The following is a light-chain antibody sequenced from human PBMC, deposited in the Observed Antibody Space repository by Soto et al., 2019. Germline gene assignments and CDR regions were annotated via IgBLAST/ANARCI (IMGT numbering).Light chain of an antibody. V-gene: IGKV3-20*01. CDR3: HQYVSWT. CDR2: GAS. J-gene: IGKJ1*01. CDR1: QSVSSY. Sequence: EIVMTQSPATLSVSPGERVTLSCRASQSVSSYLAWYQQKPGQAPRLLIYGASSRATGIPDRFSGSGSGTDFTLTISRLEPEDFAVYYCHQYVSWTFGQGTKVDIK.